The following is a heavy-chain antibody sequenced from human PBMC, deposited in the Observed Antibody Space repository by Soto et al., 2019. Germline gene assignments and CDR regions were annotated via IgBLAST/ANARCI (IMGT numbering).Heavy chain of an antibody. CDR2: IWYDGSNK. V-gene: IGHV3-33*01. D-gene: IGHD6-13*01. CDR1: GFTFSSYG. Sequence: GGSLRLSCAASGFTFSSYGMHWVRQAPGKGLEWVAVIWYDGSNKYYADSVKGRFTISRDNSKNTLYLQMNSLRAEDTAVYYCARDQALYSSSPIGGYYYYYMDVWGKGTTVTVS. J-gene: IGHJ6*03. CDR3: ARDQALYSSSPIGGYYYYYMDV.